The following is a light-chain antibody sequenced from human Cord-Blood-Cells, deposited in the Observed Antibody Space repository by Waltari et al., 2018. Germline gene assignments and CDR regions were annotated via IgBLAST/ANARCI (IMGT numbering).Light chain of an antibody. CDR1: SSDVGSSTR. CDR3: CSYAGSSTYV. J-gene: IGLJ1*01. Sequence: QSALTQPVSVSGSPGPSLTIPCPGPSSDVGSSTRASWYQQHPGKAPKLMIYEGSKRPSGVSNRFSGSKSGNTASLTISGLQAEDEADYYCCSYAGSSTYVFGTGTKVTVL. CDR2: EGS. V-gene: IGLV2-23*01.